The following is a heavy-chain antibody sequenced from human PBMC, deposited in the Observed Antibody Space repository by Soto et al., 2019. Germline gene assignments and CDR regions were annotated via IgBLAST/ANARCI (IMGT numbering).Heavy chain of an antibody. J-gene: IGHJ4*02. CDR1: GYTFTNFG. CDR2: ISAYNGNT. V-gene: IGHV1-18*01. Sequence: GASVKVSCKTSGYTFTNFGLSWVRQAPGQGLEWMGWISAYNGNTNYAQNFQGRVTMTTDTSTSTAYMELRSLRSDDTAVYYCASGARDKRTGAQYFDYWGQGTLVTVSS. D-gene: IGHD1-26*01. CDR3: ASGARDKRTGAQYFDY.